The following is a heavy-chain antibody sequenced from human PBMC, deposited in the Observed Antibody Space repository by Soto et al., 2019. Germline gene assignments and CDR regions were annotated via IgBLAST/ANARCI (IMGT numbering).Heavy chain of an antibody. CDR2: IRSKAYGGTT. CDR3: TRDPNSRIAVAADYFDY. V-gene: IGHV3-49*03. J-gene: IGHJ4*02. D-gene: IGHD6-19*01. Sequence: PGGSLRLSCTASGFAFGDYAMSWFRQAPGKGLEWVGFIRSKAYGGTTEYAASVKGRFTISRDDSKSIAYLQMNSLKTEDTAVYYCTRDPNSRIAVAADYFDYWGQGTLVTVSS. CDR1: GFAFGDYA.